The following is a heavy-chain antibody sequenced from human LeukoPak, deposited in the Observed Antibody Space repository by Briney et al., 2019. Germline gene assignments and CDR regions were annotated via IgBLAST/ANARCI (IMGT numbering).Heavy chain of an antibody. CDR1: GYTFTGYY. D-gene: IGHD5-18*01. CDR3: ARVEGGRGYSYGWDY. Sequence: GASVKVSCKASGYTFTGYYMHWVRQAPRQGLEWMGWINPNSGGTNYAQKFQGRVTMTRDTSISTAYMELSRLRSDGTAVYYCARVEGGRGYSYGWDYWGQGTLVTVSS. V-gene: IGHV1-2*02. J-gene: IGHJ4*02. CDR2: INPNSGGT.